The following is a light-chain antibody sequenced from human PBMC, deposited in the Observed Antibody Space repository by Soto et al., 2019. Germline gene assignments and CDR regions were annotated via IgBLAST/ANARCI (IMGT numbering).Light chain of an antibody. CDR2: GAS. V-gene: IGKV1-12*01. CDR3: QQAYSFPLT. CDR1: QGIRYW. Sequence: DIQMTQSPSSVSASVGDRVTITCRASQGIRYWLAWYQQKPGRAPKILIRGASSLQSGVPSRFSGSGSGTDFTLTILSLQPEDSATYYCQQAYSFPLTLGGGTKVEI. J-gene: IGKJ4*01.